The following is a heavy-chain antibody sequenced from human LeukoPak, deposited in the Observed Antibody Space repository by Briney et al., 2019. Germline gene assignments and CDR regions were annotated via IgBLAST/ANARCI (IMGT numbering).Heavy chain of an antibody. D-gene: IGHD5-12*01. CDR2: MHYTGNT. CDR1: GFSLSTSGMC. J-gene: IGHJ2*01. Sequence: SGPALVKPTQTLTLTCTFSGFSLSTSGMCVSWIRQPPGKGLESIGYMHYTGNTNYNPSLKSRVTMSVDTSKNQFSLTLNSVTAADTAVYYCTRLLQTGVSGYYFDLWGRGTLVTVSS. V-gene: IGHV4-61*08. CDR3: TRLLQTGVSGYYFDL.